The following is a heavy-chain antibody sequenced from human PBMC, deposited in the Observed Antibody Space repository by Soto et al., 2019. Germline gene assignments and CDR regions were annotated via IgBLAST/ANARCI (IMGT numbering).Heavy chain of an antibody. Sequence: GGSLRLSCAASGFTFTDSYMSWIRQAPGKGLEWISYISGSGNTIYYAESVKGRFTISRDNAKNSLYLQMNSLRAEDTAIYYCARATIAVVLTATPGLNFDSWGQGTMVTVYS. CDR1: GFTFTDSY. V-gene: IGHV3-11*01. J-gene: IGHJ4*02. CDR3: ARATIAVVLTATPGLNFDS. D-gene: IGHD2-15*01. CDR2: ISGSGNTI.